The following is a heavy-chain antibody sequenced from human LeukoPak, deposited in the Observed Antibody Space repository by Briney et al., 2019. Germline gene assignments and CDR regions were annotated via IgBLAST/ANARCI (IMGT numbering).Heavy chain of an antibody. D-gene: IGHD5-18*01. CDR1: GFFFSDYS. Sequence: GGSLRLSCAASGFFFSDYSVSWVRQAPGKGLEWISYISGHSTAIYYADSVMGRFTISRDNAKDSLYLQMNSLSAEDTAVYYCAREPRYSHYYLDVWGEGTTVIVSS. CDR3: AREPRYSHYYLDV. J-gene: IGHJ6*03. V-gene: IGHV3-48*04. CDR2: ISGHSTAI.